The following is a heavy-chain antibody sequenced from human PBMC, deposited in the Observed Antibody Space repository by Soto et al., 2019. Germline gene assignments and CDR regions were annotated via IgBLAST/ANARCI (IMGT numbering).Heavy chain of an antibody. CDR2: ISGSGANT. D-gene: IGHD6-19*01. J-gene: IGHJ4*02. CDR1: GFTFSSYA. CDR3: ATCAGSGWYPDY. Sequence: EVQLLESAGGLVQPGGSLSLSCAASGFTFSSYAMRWVRQAPGKGLEWVSAISGSGANTYYADSVKGRFTICRDNSKNTLFLQLNRLRAEDTAVYYCATCAGSGWYPDYWGQGTLVTGST. V-gene: IGHV3-23*01.